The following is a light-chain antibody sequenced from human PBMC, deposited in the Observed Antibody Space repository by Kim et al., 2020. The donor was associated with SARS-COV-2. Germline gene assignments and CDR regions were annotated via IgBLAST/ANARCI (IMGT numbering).Light chain of an antibody. CDR3: QQYADPSYT. CDR2: AAS. V-gene: IGKV3-20*01. CDR1: QTINSRS. Sequence: EIALTQSPGTLSLSPGESATLSSRASQTINSRSLTWYQQKPGQAPRLLVYAASSRATGIPDRFSGSGSGTDFTLTISRLEPEDSAVYYCQQYADPSYTFGQGTKLEI. J-gene: IGKJ2*01.